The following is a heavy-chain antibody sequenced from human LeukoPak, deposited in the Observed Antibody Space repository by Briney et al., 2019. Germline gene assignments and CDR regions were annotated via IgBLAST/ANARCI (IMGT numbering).Heavy chain of an antibody. J-gene: IGHJ6*03. CDR1: GYTFTGYY. Sequence: ASVKFSCKASGYTFTGYYMHWVRQAPGQGLEWMGWINPNSGGTNYAQKFQGRVTMTRDTSISTAYMELSRLRSDDTAVYYCARDTRFWSGYYAQLYYYYYMDVWGKGTTVTVSS. CDR3: ARDTRFWSGYYAQLYYYYYMDV. V-gene: IGHV1-2*02. D-gene: IGHD3-3*01. CDR2: INPNSGGT.